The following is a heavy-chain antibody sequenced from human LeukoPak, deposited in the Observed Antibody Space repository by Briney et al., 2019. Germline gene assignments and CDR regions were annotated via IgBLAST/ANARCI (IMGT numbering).Heavy chain of an antibody. CDR3: ARGKFYYDSSGYEP. Sequence: EASVKVSCKTSGYTFTSYGISWVRQAPGQGLEWMGWISAYNGNTNYAQKLQGRVTMTTDTSTSTAYMELRSLRSDDTAVYYCARGKFYYDSSGYEPWGQGTMVTVSS. D-gene: IGHD3-22*01. J-gene: IGHJ3*01. V-gene: IGHV1-18*01. CDR2: ISAYNGNT. CDR1: GYTFTSYG.